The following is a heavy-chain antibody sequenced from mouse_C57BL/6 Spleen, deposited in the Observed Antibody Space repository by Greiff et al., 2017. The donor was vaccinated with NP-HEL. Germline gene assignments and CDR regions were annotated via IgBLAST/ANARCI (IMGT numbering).Heavy chain of an antibody. CDR1: GFTFSDYG. J-gene: IGHJ4*01. CDR3: ARWAYYAMDY. Sequence: EVKVVESGGGLVKPGGSLKLSCAASGFTFSDYGMHWVRQAPEKGLEWVAYISSGSSTIYYADTVKGRFTISRDNAKNTLFLQMTSLRSEDTAMYYCARWAYYAMDYWGQGTSVTVSS. CDR2: ISSGSSTI. V-gene: IGHV5-17*01.